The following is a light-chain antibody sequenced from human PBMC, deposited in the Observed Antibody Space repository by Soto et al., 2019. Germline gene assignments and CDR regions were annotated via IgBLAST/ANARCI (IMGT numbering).Light chain of an antibody. V-gene: IGKV3-15*01. CDR1: QSVHSH. J-gene: IGKJ1*01. CDR2: GAS. CDR3: QQHNDWPWT. Sequence: EIVMTQSPATLSVSPGERATLSCRASQSVHSHLAWFQQKPGQAPRLLIYGASTRATGIPARFSGSGSGTEFTLTISSLQSEDFAVYYCQQHNDWPWTFGQGTKVEIK.